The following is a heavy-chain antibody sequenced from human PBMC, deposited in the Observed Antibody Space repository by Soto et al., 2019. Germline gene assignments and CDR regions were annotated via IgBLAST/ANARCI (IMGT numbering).Heavy chain of an antibody. V-gene: IGHV1-18*01. CDR3: ARGPRSGFCSGGTCHSFDY. D-gene: IGHD2-15*01. J-gene: IGHJ4*02. CDR2: SSAYSGVA. CDR1: GYAFTSYG. Sequence: QLEQPGGEVKKTGASVKVSCKASGYAFTSYGITWVRQAPGQGLEWMGWSSAYSGVAKYALTLQDRVTMTTDTSTNTAYMELRSLTSDDTEIYYCARGPRSGFCSGGTCHSFDYWGQGTQVTVSA.